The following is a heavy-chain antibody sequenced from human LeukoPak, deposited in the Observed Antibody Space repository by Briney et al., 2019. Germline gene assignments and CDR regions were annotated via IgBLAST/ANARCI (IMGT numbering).Heavy chain of an antibody. V-gene: IGHV1-18*04. D-gene: IGHD6-13*01. CDR3: ARDPSNTSGWSPYFDY. J-gene: IGHJ4*02. Sequence: ASVKVSCKASGYTYTNHGITWVGQAPGQGLEWMGWISAYNRDTKYAQNFQGRVTFITESSTSTAYMELRSLRSDDTAVYYCARDPSNTSGWSPYFDYWGQGTLVTVSA. CDR1: GYTYTNHG. CDR2: ISAYNRDT.